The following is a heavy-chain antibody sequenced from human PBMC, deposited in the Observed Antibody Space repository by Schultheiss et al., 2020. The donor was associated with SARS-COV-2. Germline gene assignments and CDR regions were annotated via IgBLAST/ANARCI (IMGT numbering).Heavy chain of an antibody. J-gene: IGHJ5*02. CDR2: ISYDGNSK. CDR3: ARGIAPGSAQKKQNWFDP. V-gene: IGHV3-30-3*01. Sequence: GGSLRLSCTASRFTFSNYALHWVRQAPGKGLEWVTLISYDGNSKYYADSVKGRFTISRDNSKNTLYLQMNSLRGEDTALYHCARGIAPGSAQKKQNWFDPWGQGTLVTVSS. CDR1: RFTFSNYA. D-gene: IGHD3-10*01.